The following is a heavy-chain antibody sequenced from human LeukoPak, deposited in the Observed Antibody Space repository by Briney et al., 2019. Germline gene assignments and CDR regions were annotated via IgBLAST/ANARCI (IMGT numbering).Heavy chain of an antibody. D-gene: IGHD4-17*01. CDR1: GGSISSYY. Sequence: PSETLSLTCTVSGGSISSYYWSWIRQPPGKGLEWIGYIYYSGSTSYNPSLKSRVTISVDTSKNQFSLKLSSVTAADTAVYYCARGGDYLGGIWFDPWGQGTLVTVSS. CDR3: ARGGDYLGGIWFDP. V-gene: IGHV4-59*01. CDR2: IYYSGST. J-gene: IGHJ5*02.